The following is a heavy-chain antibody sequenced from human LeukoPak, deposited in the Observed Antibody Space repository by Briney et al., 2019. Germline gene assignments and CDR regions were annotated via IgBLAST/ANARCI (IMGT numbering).Heavy chain of an antibody. D-gene: IGHD2-15*01. J-gene: IGHJ4*02. CDR1: GYTFTGNY. CDR3: ARDQGGFDY. V-gene: IGHV1-2*02. Sequence: ASVKVPCKASGYTFTGNYLHWVRQAPGQGLEWMGWIIPNSGVTNYAQKFQGRVTMTRDTSITTVYMELTRLSSDDTAVYYCARDQGGFDYWGQGTLVTVSS. CDR2: IIPNSGVT.